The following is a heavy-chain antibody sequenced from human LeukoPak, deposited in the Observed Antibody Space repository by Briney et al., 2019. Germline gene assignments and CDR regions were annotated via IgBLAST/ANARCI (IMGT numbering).Heavy chain of an antibody. Sequence: GPSVNLSSTASGYTFTHHGTSWGRQTPRQGRERMGWISGYKGDTMYAQKVQGRVTMTTVRSTTTAYMELRSLTSDDTALYYCARDPSNTSGRYQYFDLWGRGTLVTVAS. CDR3: ARDPSNTSGRYQYFDL. CDR2: ISGYKGDT. J-gene: IGHJ2*01. D-gene: IGHD6-19*01. CDR1: GYTFTHHG. V-gene: IGHV1-18*01.